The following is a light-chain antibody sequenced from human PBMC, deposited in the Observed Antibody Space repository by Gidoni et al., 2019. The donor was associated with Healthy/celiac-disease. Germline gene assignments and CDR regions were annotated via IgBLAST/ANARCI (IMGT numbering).Light chain of an antibody. CDR1: QSVLYSSNNKNY. Sequence: DIVMTQSPDSLAVSLGERATINCKSSQSVLYSSNNKNYLAWYQQKPGQPPKLLIYWASTLESGVPDRFSDSGSGTDFTLTISSLQAEDVAVYYCQQYYSTPLTFGQXTKLEIK. CDR3: QQYYSTPLT. J-gene: IGKJ2*01. CDR2: WAS. V-gene: IGKV4-1*01.